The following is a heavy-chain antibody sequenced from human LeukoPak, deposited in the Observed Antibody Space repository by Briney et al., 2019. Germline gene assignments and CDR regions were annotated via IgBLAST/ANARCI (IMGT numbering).Heavy chain of an antibody. Sequence: GGSLRLSCAASGFTFSSYAMSWVRQAPGKGLEWVSIINKSGGSTNYADSVKGRFTISRDNSENTLYLQVNSLGAEDTAVYYCAKDPGCSSTSCYPRGHYYYYYMDVWGKGTTVTVSS. CDR3: AKDPGCSSTSCYPRGHYYYYYMDV. CDR1: GFTFSSYA. J-gene: IGHJ6*03. V-gene: IGHV3-23*01. CDR2: INKSGGST. D-gene: IGHD2-2*01.